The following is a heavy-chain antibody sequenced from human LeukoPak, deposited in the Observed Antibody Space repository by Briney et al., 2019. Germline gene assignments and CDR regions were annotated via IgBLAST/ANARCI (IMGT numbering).Heavy chain of an antibody. CDR3: ARRSTHYYYAMDV. V-gene: IGHV4-59*01. CDR2: INYSGST. J-gene: IGHJ6*02. D-gene: IGHD5/OR15-5a*01. CDR1: AGSISSYY. Sequence: SETLSLTCTASAGSISSYYWSWIRQPPGKGLEWIGFINYSGSTNYNPSLKSRVTISVDTPNNRFSLKLTSVTAADTAVYYCARRSTHYYYAMDVWGQGTTVTVSS.